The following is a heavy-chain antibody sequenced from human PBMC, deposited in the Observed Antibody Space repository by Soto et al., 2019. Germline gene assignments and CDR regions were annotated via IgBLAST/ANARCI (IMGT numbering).Heavy chain of an antibody. V-gene: IGHV3-30*18. CDR2: ISYDGSNK. CDR3: AKDRESSSWYGVGYYYYGMDV. D-gene: IGHD6-13*01. Sequence: QVQLVESGGGVVQPGRSLRLSCAASGFTFSSYGMHWVRQAPGKGLEWVAVISYDGSNKYYADSVKGRFTISRDNSKNTLYLQMNSLRAEDTAVYYCAKDRESSSWYGVGYYYYGMDVWGQGTTVTVSS. J-gene: IGHJ6*02. CDR1: GFTFSSYG.